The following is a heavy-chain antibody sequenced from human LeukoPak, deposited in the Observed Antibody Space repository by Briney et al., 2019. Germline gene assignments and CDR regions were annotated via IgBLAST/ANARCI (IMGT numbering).Heavy chain of an antibody. CDR2: ISERGGGT. CDR1: GISLSNYA. J-gene: IGHJ4*02. V-gene: IGHV3-23*01. CDR3: AKRGVVIRGLLVIGYHQEAYHYDF. Sequence: PGGSLRLSCVVSGISLSNYAMTWVRQAPGKGLEWVSYISERGGGTTYADSVKGRSTISRDTSLNTLYLQMNNLRAEDTAVYFCAKRGVVIRGLLVIGYHQEAYHYDFWGQGVLVTVSS. D-gene: IGHD3-10*01.